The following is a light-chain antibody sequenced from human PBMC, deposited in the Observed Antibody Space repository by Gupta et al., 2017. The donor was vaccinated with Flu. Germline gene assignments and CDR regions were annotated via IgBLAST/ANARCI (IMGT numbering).Light chain of an antibody. CDR2: YAS. CDR1: QSVSSY. Sequence: LALTPSPATLSLSPGERNTLSCRASQSVSSYLAWYQQKPGQAPRLLIYYASNRATGIPARFSGSGSGTDFTLTISSLEPEDFAVYYCQQRSNWPLYSFGQGTKLEIK. V-gene: IGKV3-11*01. J-gene: IGKJ2*03. CDR3: QQRSNWPLYS.